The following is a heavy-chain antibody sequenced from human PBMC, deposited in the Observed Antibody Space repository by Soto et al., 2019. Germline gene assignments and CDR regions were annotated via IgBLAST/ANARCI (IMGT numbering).Heavy chain of an antibody. CDR1: GYTFTGYY. D-gene: IGHD6-19*01. V-gene: IGHV1-2*04. CDR2: INTNSGGT. Sequence: ASVMVSCKASGYTFTGYYMHWVRQAPGQGLEWIGWINTNSGGTNYAQKFQGWVTMTRDTYISTAYMELSRLRSDDTAVYYCARSRVSIAVAGETEYYFDYWGQGTLVTVSS. J-gene: IGHJ4*02. CDR3: ARSRVSIAVAGETEYYFDY.